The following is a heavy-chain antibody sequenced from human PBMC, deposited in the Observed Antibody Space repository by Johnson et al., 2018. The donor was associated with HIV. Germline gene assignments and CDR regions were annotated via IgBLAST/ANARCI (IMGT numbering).Heavy chain of an antibody. CDR2: ISGSGGST. V-gene: IGHV3-23*04. Sequence: VQLVESGGGLIQPGGSLRLSCAASGFTVSSNYMSWVRQAPGKGLEWVSAISGSGGSTYYADSVKGRFTISRDNSKNTLYLQMNSLRAEDTAVYYCAAGLVGAFDIWGQGTMVTVSS. CDR1: GFTVSSNY. J-gene: IGHJ3*02. CDR3: AAGLVGAFDI. D-gene: IGHD6-6*01.